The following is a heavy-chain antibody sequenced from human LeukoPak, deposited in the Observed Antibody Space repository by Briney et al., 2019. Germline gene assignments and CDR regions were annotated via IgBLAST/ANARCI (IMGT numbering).Heavy chain of an antibody. CDR2: MSYSGTT. CDR3: ASYQLPQGWFDP. Sequence: PSETLSLTCTVSGGSISSYYWSWIRQPPGKGLEWIGYMSYSGTTNYNPSLKSRVTISGDTSKNQFSLKLSTVTAADTAVYYCASYQLPQGWFDPWGQGTLVTVSS. V-gene: IGHV4-59*12. D-gene: IGHD2-2*01. J-gene: IGHJ5*02. CDR1: GGSISSYY.